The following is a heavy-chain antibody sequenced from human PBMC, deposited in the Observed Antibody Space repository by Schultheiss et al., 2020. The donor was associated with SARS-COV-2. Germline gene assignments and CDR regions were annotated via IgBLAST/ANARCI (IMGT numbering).Heavy chain of an antibody. J-gene: IGHJ4*02. CDR3: ARGGEKYGGIDY. CDR1: GGSISSYY. V-gene: IGHV4-59*12. CDR2: IYYSGST. D-gene: IGHD4-23*01. Sequence: SQTLSLTCTVSGGSISSYYWSWIRQPPGKGLEWIGYIYYSGSTNYNPSLKSRVTISVDTSKNQFSLKLSSVTAADTAVYYCARGGEKYGGIDYWGQGTLVTVSS.